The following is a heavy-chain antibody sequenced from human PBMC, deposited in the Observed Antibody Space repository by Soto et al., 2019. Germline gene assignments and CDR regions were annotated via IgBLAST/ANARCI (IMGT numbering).Heavy chain of an antibody. CDR3: ARVHLVRTSSYYCGMDV. CDR1: GFTFSNSA. V-gene: IGHV3-23*01. J-gene: IGHJ6*02. CDR2: IGRTNNT. Sequence: GGSLRLSCAASGFTFSNSAMTWVRQALGKGPEWVSSIGRTNNTHYADSVKGRFAISRDNAESSLVLQMNSLTVDDTAVYHCARVHLVRTSSYYCGMDVWGPGTTVTVS. D-gene: IGHD6-6*01.